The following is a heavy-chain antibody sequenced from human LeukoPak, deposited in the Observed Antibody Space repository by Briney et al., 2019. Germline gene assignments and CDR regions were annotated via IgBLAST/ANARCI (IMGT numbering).Heavy chain of an antibody. CDR2: IIPIFGTA. V-gene: IGHV1-69*06. J-gene: IGHJ4*02. CDR1: GGTFSSYA. D-gene: IGHD3-16*01. CDR3: ASNPLGSFDY. Sequence: SVKVSCKASGGTFSSYAISWVRQAPGQGLEWMGGIIPIFGTANYAQKFQGRVTITADKSTSTAYTELSSLRSEDTAVYYCASNPLGSFDYWGQGTLVTVSS.